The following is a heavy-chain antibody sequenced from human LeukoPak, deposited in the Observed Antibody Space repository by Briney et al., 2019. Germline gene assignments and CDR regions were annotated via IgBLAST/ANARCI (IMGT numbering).Heavy chain of an antibody. D-gene: IGHD6-13*01. Sequence: ASVKVSCKASGYTFTSYGISWVRQAPGQGLECMGWINPYNGNTNYALKVQGTVTMTTDTSTSTAYLELRSLRSDDTAVYYCARAAVPAAGTNYWGQGTLVTVSS. CDR1: GYTFTSYG. J-gene: IGHJ4*02. CDR2: INPYNGNT. CDR3: ARAAVPAAGTNY. V-gene: IGHV1-18*01.